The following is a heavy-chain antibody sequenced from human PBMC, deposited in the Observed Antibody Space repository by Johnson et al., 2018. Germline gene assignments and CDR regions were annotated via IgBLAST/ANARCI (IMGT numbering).Heavy chain of an antibody. CDR2: INHSGST. CDR3: AALGGYCSSTSCYDSYYYMDV. J-gene: IGHJ6*03. D-gene: IGHD2-2*03. V-gene: IGHV4-34*01. Sequence: VQLQQWGAGLLKXSETLSLXCAVYGGSFSGYYWSWIRQPPGKGLEWIGEINHSGSTNYKPSLKSRVTISVDTSKNQFSLKLGSVTAADTAVYYWAALGGYCSSTSCYDSYYYMDVWGKGTTVTVSS. CDR1: GGSFSGYY.